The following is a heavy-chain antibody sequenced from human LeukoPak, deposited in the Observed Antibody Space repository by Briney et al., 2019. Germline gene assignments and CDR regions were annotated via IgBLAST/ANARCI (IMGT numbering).Heavy chain of an antibody. V-gene: IGHV3-21*04. J-gene: IGHJ6*03. Sequence: PGGSLRLSCAASGFTFSSHGMNWVRQAPGKGLEWVSSISSSSSYIYYADSVKGRFTISRDNTKNSLYLQMNSLRAEDTALYYCAKDKYYDILTGYYERGSLYMDVWGKGTTVTISS. CDR1: GFTFSSHG. D-gene: IGHD3-9*01. CDR2: ISSSSSYI. CDR3: AKDKYYDILTGYYERGSLYMDV.